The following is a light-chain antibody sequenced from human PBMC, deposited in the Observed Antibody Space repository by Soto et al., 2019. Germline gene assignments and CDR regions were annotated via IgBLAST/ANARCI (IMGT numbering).Light chain of an antibody. CDR3: SAHAGRNTVL. Sequence: QSVLTQPPSASGTPGQRVNISCSGSSSNIGSNYVSWYQQHPGKAPKPLIYEVTKRPSGVPDRFSGSRSGNTAALTVSGLQTEDEADYYCSAHAGRNTVLFGGGTKLTVL. CDR2: EVT. V-gene: IGLV2-8*01. J-gene: IGLJ2*01. CDR1: SSNIGSNY.